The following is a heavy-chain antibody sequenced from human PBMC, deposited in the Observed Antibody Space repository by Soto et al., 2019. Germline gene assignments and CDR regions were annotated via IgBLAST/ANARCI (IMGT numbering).Heavy chain of an antibody. J-gene: IGHJ6*02. CDR3: ARDDFWSGYYRGYYYYGMDV. CDR1: GGSISSDCYY. V-gene: IGHV4-31*03. D-gene: IGHD3-3*01. CDR2: IYYSGST. Sequence: SETLSLTCTVSGGSISSDCYYWSWIRQHPGKGLEWIGYIYYSGSTYYNPSLKSRVTISVDTSKNQSSLKLSSVTAADTAVYYCARDDFWSGYYRGYYYYGMDVWGQGTTVTVSS.